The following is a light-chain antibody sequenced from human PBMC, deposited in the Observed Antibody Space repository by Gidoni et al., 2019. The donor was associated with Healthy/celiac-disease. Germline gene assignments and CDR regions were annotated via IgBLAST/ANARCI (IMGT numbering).Light chain of an antibody. CDR3: QQYNNWPLT. V-gene: IGKV3-15*01. J-gene: IGKJ1*01. Sequence: EIEMTQSLATLSVSTGESATLSCRASQTVSSTLAWYQQKPGQAPRLLIYGAATRATGIPARFSGSGSGTEFTLTISSLQSEDFAVDYCQQYNNWPLTFGQGTKVEIK. CDR1: QTVSST. CDR2: GAA.